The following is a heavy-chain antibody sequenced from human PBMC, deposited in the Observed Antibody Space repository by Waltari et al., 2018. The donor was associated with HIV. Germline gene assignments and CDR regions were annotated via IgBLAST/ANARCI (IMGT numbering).Heavy chain of an antibody. V-gene: IGHV1-2*02. CDR3: ARVFRGTVNYFDSRLGH. J-gene: IGHJ5*02. CDR1: GYTFSASY. D-gene: IGHD3-22*01. CDR2: ISPNSGGT. Sequence: QVQLVQSGAEVKKPGASVKVSCKASGYTFSASYLHWVRKAPGQGLEWRGWISPNSGGTRYAEKFQGRVTMTRDTSISTAYMELSRLRFDDTAVYYCARVFRGTVNYFDSRLGHWGQGTLVTVSS.